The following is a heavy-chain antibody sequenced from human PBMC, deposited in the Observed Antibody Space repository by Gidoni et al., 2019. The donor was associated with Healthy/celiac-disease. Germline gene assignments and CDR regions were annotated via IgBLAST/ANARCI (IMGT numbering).Heavy chain of an antibody. CDR2: IYYSGST. V-gene: IGHV4-39*07. D-gene: IGHD5-12*01. J-gene: IGHJ4*02. CDR1: GGSISSSSYY. Sequence: QLQLQESGPGLVKPSETLSLTCPVSGGSISSSSYYWGWIRQPPGKGLEWIGSIYYSGSTYYNPSLKSRVTISVDTSKNQFSLKLSSVTAADTAVYYCARGGATSRYFDYWGQGTLVTVSS. CDR3: ARGGATSRYFDY.